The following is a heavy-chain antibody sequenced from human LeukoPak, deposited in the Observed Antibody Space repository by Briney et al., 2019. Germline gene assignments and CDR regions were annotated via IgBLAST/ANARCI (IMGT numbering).Heavy chain of an antibody. D-gene: IGHD2/OR15-2a*01. V-gene: IGHV5-51*01. CDR3: ARHFYDTSTYYSSFDF. CDR2: IYPGVSDR. CDR1: GYNFAEYW. Sequence: GESLKISCKGSGYNFAEYWIGWVRQMPGKGLEWLAFIYPGVSDRRYSPPFQGQVTVSADKSINTVYLQWGSLKASDTAMYYCARHFYDTSTYYSSFDFWGQGTLVTVSS. J-gene: IGHJ4*02.